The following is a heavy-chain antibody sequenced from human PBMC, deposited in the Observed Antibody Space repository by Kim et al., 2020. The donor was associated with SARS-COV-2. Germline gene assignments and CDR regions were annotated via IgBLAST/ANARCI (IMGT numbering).Heavy chain of an antibody. CDR2: ISSSSSYI. J-gene: IGHJ4*02. CDR1: GFTFSSYS. V-gene: IGHV3-21*01. D-gene: IGHD3-16*01. CDR3: ARSLGLMYFDY. Sequence: GGSLRLSCAASGFTFSSYSMNWVRQAPGKGLEWVSSISSSSSYIYYADSVKGRFTISRDNAKNSLYLQMNSLRAEDTAVYYCARSLGLMYFDYWGQGTLVTVSS.